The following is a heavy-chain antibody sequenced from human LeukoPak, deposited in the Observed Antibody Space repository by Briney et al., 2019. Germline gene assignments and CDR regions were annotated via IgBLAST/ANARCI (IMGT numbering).Heavy chain of an antibody. Sequence: ASVKVSCKASGYTFTGYYMHWVRQAPGQGLEWMGWINPNSGGTNYAQKFQGRVTMTRDTSISTAYMELSRLRSDDTAVYYCARAGGYYDSSGYKDWGQGTLVTVSS. V-gene: IGHV1-2*02. CDR2: INPNSGGT. D-gene: IGHD3-22*01. CDR1: GYTFTGYY. J-gene: IGHJ4*02. CDR3: ARAGGYYDSSGYKD.